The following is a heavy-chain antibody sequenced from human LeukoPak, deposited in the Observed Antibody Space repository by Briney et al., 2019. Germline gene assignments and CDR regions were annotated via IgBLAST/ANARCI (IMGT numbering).Heavy chain of an antibody. V-gene: IGHV1-8*01. D-gene: IGHD6-13*01. J-gene: IGHJ6*02. Sequence: ASVKVSCKASGYTFTSYDINWVRQATGQGLEWMGWMNPNSGNTGYAQKFQGRVTMTRNTSISTAYMELSSLRSEDTAVYYCANLYSSSWYNPLGYYYYGVDVWGQGTTVTVSS. CDR3: ANLYSSSWYNPLGYYYYGVDV. CDR2: MNPNSGNT. CDR1: GYTFTSYD.